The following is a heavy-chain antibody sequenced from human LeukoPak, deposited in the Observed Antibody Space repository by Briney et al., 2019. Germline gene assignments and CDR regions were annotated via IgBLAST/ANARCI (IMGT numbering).Heavy chain of an antibody. CDR2: ITSSSNTI. J-gene: IGHJ4*02. V-gene: IGHV3-48*01. D-gene: IGHD5-24*01. CDR3: ASRRDGYSYYFDY. Sequence: GGSLRLSCAASGFTFSSYSMNWVRQAPGKGLEWISYITSSSNTIYYADSVKGRFTISRDNSKNTLYLQMNSLRAEDTAVYYCASRRDGYSYYFDYWGQGTLVTVSS. CDR1: GFTFSSYS.